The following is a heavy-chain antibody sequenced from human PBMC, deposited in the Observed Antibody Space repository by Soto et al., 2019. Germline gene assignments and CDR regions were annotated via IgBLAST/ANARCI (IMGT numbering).Heavy chain of an antibody. V-gene: IGHV3-15*01. CDR3: TKDCSGGSCYPGAYYYYYAMDV. Sequence: GGSLRLSCAASGFTFDAAWMSWVRQAPGKGLEWVGRIKRKTDGGTTDYAAPVKGRFTISRDDSKTTLYLQMNSLKTEDTAVYYCTKDCSGGSCYPGAYYYYYAMDVWGQGTTVTVSS. J-gene: IGHJ6*02. CDR1: GFTFDAAW. D-gene: IGHD2-15*01. CDR2: IKRKTDGGTT.